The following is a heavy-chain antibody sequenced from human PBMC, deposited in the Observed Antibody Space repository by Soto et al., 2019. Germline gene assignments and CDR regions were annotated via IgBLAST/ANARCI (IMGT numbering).Heavy chain of an antibody. Sequence: EVQLLESGGGLVQPGGSLRLSCAASTNTFNIYAMSCVRQAPGMGLEWVSAIKSGGSTYYADSVKGRFTISRDDSKNTLHLQMNSLRAEDTAVYYCAKSPTMVRGLIFDSWGQGTLVTVSS. J-gene: IGHJ4*02. D-gene: IGHD3-10*01. CDR2: IKSGGST. V-gene: IGHV3-23*01. CDR3: AKSPTMVRGLIFDS. CDR1: TNTFNIYA.